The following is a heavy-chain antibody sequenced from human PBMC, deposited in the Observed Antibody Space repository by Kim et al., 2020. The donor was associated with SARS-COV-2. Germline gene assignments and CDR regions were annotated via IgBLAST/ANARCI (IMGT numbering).Heavy chain of an antibody. CDR3: ARLAARPGIDY. CDR2: T. D-gene: IGHD6-6*01. J-gene: IGHJ4*02. V-gene: IGHV4-61*07. Sequence: TNYTPSIKSRVTISVDPSKNQFSLKLSSVTAADTAGYYCARLAARPGIDYWGQGTLVTVSS.